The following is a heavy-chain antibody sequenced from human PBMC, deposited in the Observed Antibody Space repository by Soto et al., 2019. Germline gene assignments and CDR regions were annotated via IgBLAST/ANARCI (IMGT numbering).Heavy chain of an antibody. D-gene: IGHD3-22*01. J-gene: IGHJ6*02. Sequence: PSETLSLTCAVYGGSFSGYYWSWIRQPPGKGLEWIGEINHSGSTNYNPSLKSRVTISVDTSKNQFSLKLSSVTAADTAVYYCARGRAISITMIVVVTTDYYYGMDVWGQGTTVTVSS. V-gene: IGHV4-34*01. CDR1: GGSFSGYY. CDR2: INHSGST. CDR3: ARGRAISITMIVVVTTDYYYGMDV.